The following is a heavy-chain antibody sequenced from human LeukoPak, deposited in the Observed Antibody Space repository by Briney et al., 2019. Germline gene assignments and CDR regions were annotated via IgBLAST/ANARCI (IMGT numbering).Heavy chain of an antibody. CDR3: ARGCGWPPRLVRGDWFDP. J-gene: IGHJ5*02. D-gene: IGHD6-19*01. CDR2: INPNSGGT. V-gene: IGHV1-2*02. CDR1: GYTFTGYY. Sequence: ASVKVSCKSSGYTFTGYYMHWVRQAPGQGLEWMGCINPNSGGTNYAQKFQGRVTMTRDTSISTAYMELSRLRSDDTAVYYCARGCGWPPRLVRGDWFDPWGQGTLVTVSS.